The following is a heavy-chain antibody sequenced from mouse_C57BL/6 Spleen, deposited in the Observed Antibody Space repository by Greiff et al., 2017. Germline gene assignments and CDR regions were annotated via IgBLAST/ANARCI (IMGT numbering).Heavy chain of an antibody. D-gene: IGHD2-4*01. V-gene: IGHV1-26*01. Sequence: VQLQQSGPELVKPGASVKISCKASGYTFTDYYMNWVKQSHGKSLEWIGDINPNNGGTSYNQKFKGKATLTVDKSSSTAYMELRSLTSEDSAVYYCARGDYDVDAMDYGGQGTSVTVSS. J-gene: IGHJ4*01. CDR3: ARGDYDVDAMDY. CDR2: INPNNGGT. CDR1: GYTFTDYY.